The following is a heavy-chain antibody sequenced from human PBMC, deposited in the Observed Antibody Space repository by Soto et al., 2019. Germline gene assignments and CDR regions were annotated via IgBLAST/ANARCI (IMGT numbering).Heavy chain of an antibody. CDR3: ARGWLQLRDNWFDP. D-gene: IGHD5-12*01. V-gene: IGHV3-7*03. J-gene: IGHJ5*02. CDR2: IKQDGSEK. Sequence: PGGSLRLSCAASGFTFGSYWMSWVRQAPGKGLEWVANIKQDGSEKYYVDSVKGRFTISRDNAKNSLYLQMNSLRDEDTAVYYCARGWLQLRDNWFDPWGQGTPVTVSS. CDR1: GFTFGSYW.